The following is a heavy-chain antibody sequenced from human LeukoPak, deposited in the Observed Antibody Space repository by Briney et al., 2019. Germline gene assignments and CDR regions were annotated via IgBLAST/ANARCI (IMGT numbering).Heavy chain of an antibody. D-gene: IGHD6-13*01. CDR3: ARDLRYSSSWCIDY. CDR1: GFTFSSYS. J-gene: IGHJ4*02. CDR2: ISSSSSYI. Sequence: KTGGSLRLSCAASGFTFSSYSMNWVRQAPGKGLEWVSSISSSSSYIYYADSVKGRFTISRDNAKNSLYLQMNSLRAEDTAVYYCARDLRYSSSWCIDYWGQGTLVTVSS. V-gene: IGHV3-21*01.